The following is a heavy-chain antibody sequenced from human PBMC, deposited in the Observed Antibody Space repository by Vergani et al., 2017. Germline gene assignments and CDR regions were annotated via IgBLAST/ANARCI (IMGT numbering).Heavy chain of an antibody. J-gene: IGHJ5*02. V-gene: IGHV4-31*03. CDR1: GGSISSGGYY. CDR3: ARYRPIVVVPAAYVWWFDP. Sequence: QVQLQESGPGLVKPSQTLSLTCTVSGGSISSGGYYCSWIRQHPGKGLEWIGYIYYSGSTYYNPSLKSRVTISVDTSKNQFSLKLSSVTAADTAVYYCARYRPIVVVPAAYVWWFDPWGQGTLVTVSS. CDR2: IYYSGST. D-gene: IGHD2-2*01.